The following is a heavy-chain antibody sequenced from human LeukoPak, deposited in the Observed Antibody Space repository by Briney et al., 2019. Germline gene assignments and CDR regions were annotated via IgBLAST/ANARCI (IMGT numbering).Heavy chain of an antibody. CDR1: GGTFSSYA. V-gene: IGHV1-69*04. CDR3: ARDRIPPYYYYGMDV. Sequence: SVKVSCKASGGTFSSYAISWVRQAPGQGLEWMGRIIPILGIANYAQKFQGRVTITADKSTSTAYMELSSLRSEDTAVYYCARDRIPPYYYYGMDVWGQGTTVTVSS. CDR2: IIPILGIA. J-gene: IGHJ6*02.